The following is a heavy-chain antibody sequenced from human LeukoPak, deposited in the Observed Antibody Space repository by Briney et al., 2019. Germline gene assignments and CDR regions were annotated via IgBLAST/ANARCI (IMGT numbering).Heavy chain of an antibody. CDR3: AREDGGGTFDI. CDR2: ISSSASTT. CDR1: GFTFSSYE. D-gene: IGHD2-15*01. Sequence: GGSLRLSCAASGFTFSSYEMNWVRQAPGKGLEWVSYISSSASTTYYADSVKGRFTISRDNTKNSLYLQMNSLRAEDTAVYYCAREDGGGTFDIWGQGTVVTVSS. J-gene: IGHJ3*02. V-gene: IGHV3-48*03.